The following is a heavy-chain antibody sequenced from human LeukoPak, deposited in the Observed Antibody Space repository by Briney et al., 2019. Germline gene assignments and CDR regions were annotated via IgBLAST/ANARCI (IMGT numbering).Heavy chain of an antibody. Sequence: SETLSLTCAVYGGSFSGYYWSWIRQPPGKGLEWIGEIHHSGSTNYNPSLKSRVTISVDTSKNQFSLKLSSVTAADTAVYYCARHRRITMVRGIKNWFDPWGQGTLVTVSS. CDR3: ARHRRITMVRGIKNWFDP. V-gene: IGHV4-34*01. D-gene: IGHD3-10*01. CDR1: GGSFSGYY. J-gene: IGHJ5*02. CDR2: IHHSGST.